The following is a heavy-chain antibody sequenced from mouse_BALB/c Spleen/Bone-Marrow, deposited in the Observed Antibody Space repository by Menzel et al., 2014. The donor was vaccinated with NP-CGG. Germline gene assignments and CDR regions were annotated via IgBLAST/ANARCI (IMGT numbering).Heavy chain of an antibody. Sequence: QVQLKDSGPGLVAPSQSLSITCTVSGFSLTSYGVRWVRQPPGKGLEWLGVKWAGGTTSYNSALMSRLSISRDNSKSQVFLKMNSLQTDDTAIYYCARTGTKDYFDYWGQGTTLTVSS. CDR3: ARTGTKDYFDY. J-gene: IGHJ2*01. CDR2: KWAGGTT. V-gene: IGHV2-9*02. D-gene: IGHD4-1*01. CDR1: GFSLTSYG.